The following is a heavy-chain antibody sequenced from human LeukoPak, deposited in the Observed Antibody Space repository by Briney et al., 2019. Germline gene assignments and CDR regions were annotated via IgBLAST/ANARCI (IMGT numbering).Heavy chain of an antibody. V-gene: IGHV1-18*01. J-gene: IGHJ5*02. CDR3: ARHADPRYYGDFHRYYWLDP. CDR2: ISAYNGNT. CDR1: GYTFTSYG. D-gene: IGHD4-17*01. Sequence: GASVKVSCKASGYTFTSYGISWVRQAPGQGLEWMGWISAYNGNTNYAQKLQGRVTMTTDTSTSTAYMELRSLTSDDTAVYYCARHADPRYYGDFHRYYWLDPWGQGTLVTVSS.